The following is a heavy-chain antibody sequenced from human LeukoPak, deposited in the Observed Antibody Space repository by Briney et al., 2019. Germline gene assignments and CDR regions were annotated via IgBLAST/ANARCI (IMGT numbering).Heavy chain of an antibody. J-gene: IGHJ6*03. Sequence: GGSLRLSCAASGFMFSTYEMNWVRQAPGKGLEWVSSISRSSYYIYYTDSVKGRFTISRDNAKNSLYLQMNSLRAEDTAVYYCARDPPLVSGPVYYYYYMDVWGKGTTVTVSS. V-gene: IGHV3-21*01. CDR3: ARDPPLVSGPVYYYYYMDV. D-gene: IGHD5/OR15-5a*01. CDR1: GFMFSTYE. CDR2: ISRSSYYI.